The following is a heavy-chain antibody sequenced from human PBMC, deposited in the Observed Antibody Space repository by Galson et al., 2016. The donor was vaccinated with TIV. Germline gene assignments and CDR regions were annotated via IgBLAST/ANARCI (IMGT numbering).Heavy chain of an antibody. V-gene: IGHV3-74*01. CDR3: AKIGSGWYEFDS. CDR2: INGDGSST. J-gene: IGHJ4*02. D-gene: IGHD6-19*01. CDR1: GFTFSSYW. Sequence: SLRLSCAASGFTFSSYWMHWVRQPPGKGLVWVSGINGDGSSTKYADSVKARFTISRDNAENTGYLQINSLGVEDTVVYFCAKIGSGWYEFDSWGQGTLVTVSS.